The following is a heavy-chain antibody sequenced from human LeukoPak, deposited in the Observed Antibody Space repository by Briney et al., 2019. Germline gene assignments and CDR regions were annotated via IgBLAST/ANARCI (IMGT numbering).Heavy chain of an antibody. CDR3: ARDLDYYDSSGVG. Sequence: GGSLRLSCAASGFTFSSYSMNWVRQAPGKGLEWVSSISSSSSYIYYADSVKGRFTISRDNAENSLYLQMNSLRAEDTAVYYCARDLDYYDSSGVGWGQGTLVTVSS. CDR1: GFTFSSYS. D-gene: IGHD3-22*01. CDR2: ISSSSSYI. V-gene: IGHV3-21*01. J-gene: IGHJ4*02.